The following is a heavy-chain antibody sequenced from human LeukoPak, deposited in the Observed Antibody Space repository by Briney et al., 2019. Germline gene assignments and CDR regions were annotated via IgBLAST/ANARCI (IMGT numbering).Heavy chain of an antibody. CDR2: IYSGGST. Sequence: PGGSLRLSCAASGFTVSSNYMSWVRQAPGKGLEWVSVIYSGGSTYYADSVKGRFTISRDNSKNTLYLQMNSLRAEDTAVYYCARAYWSATPIDSESDYWGQGTLVTVSS. D-gene: IGHD1-1*01. V-gene: IGHV3-53*01. CDR3: ARAYWSATPIDSESDY. CDR1: GFTVSSNY. J-gene: IGHJ4*02.